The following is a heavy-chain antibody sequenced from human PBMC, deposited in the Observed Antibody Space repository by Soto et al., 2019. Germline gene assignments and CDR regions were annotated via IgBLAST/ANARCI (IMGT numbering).Heavy chain of an antibody. CDR1: GFTFSSYS. J-gene: IGHJ6*02. Sequence: GGSLRLSCAASGFTFSSYSMNWVRQAPGKGLEWVSSISSSSSYIYYADSVKGRFTISRDNAKNSLYLQMNSLRAEDTAVYYCARGDIVVVVAATPLYGMDVWGQGTTVTV. D-gene: IGHD2-15*01. V-gene: IGHV3-21*01. CDR2: ISSSSSYI. CDR3: ARGDIVVVVAATPLYGMDV.